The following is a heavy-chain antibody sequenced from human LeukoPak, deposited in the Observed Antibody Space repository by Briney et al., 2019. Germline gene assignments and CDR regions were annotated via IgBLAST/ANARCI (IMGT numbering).Heavy chain of an antibody. CDR3: ARFARGDLYNWFDP. J-gene: IGHJ5*02. Sequence: SETLSLTCAVSGYSISSGYYWGWIRQPPGRGLEYIGTIHHSGSTYYNPSLKSRVTILVDTSNNQFSLKLSSVTAADTAVYYCARFARGDLYNWFDPWGQGTLVTVSS. V-gene: IGHV4-38-2*01. CDR2: IHHSGST. CDR1: GYSISSGYY. D-gene: IGHD3-3*01.